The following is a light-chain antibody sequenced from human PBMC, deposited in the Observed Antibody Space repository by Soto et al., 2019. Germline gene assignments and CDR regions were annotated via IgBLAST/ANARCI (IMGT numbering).Light chain of an antibody. CDR1: QSLSNN. Sequence: EIVLTQAPGTLSLSPGDRGTLSRRAIQSLSNNIYLAWYQQKPGQAPRLLXYAASTRATGVPARFSGSGSGTEFTLTISSLQSEDFAVYYCQQNNNWPPITFGQGTRLEIK. CDR3: QQNNNWPPIT. V-gene: IGKV3-15*01. CDR2: AAS. J-gene: IGKJ5*01.